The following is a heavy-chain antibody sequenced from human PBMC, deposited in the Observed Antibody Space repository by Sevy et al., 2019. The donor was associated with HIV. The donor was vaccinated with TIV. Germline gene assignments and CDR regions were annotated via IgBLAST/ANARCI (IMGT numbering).Heavy chain of an antibody. CDR1: GYTFTGDY. CDR2: VFPNSGGT. V-gene: IGHV1-2*06. Sequence: ASVKVSCKASGYTFTGDYLHWVRQAPGHGLEWMGRVFPNSGGTNYEQKFQGRITMTRDTSISTAYMELSRLRSDDTAVYYCAGDGGGGTTNSGMDVWGQGTTVTVSS. D-gene: IGHD1-7*01. J-gene: IGHJ6*02. CDR3: AGDGGGGTTNSGMDV.